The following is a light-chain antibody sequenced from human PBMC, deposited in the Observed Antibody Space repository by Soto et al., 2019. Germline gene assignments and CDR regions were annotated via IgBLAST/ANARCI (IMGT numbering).Light chain of an antibody. CDR2: ATS. V-gene: IGKV3-15*01. CDR3: QQYNNWPLT. J-gene: IGKJ4*01. Sequence: EIVMTQSPATLSVSPGERATLSCRASHRVSSYLAWYQQKPGQAPRLLIFATSTRATGIPARFSGSGSGTEFTLTISSLQSEDFAFYCCQQYNNWPLTFGGGTKVEIK. CDR1: HRVSSY.